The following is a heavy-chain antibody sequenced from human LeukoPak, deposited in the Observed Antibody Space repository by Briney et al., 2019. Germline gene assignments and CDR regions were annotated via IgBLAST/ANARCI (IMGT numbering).Heavy chain of an antibody. J-gene: IGHJ5*02. CDR3: KIHMYDGYEGSTDTTMVRSP. D-gene: IGHD5-18*01. V-gene: IGHV3-21*01. CDR2: ISPPINYI. Sequence: GGSLRLSCAASGFTFSSYSMNWVRQAPGKGLECVSSISPPINYIYYADSVKGRFTISRDTATNSLYLHMTSLRAEDTAVYYCKIHMYDGYEGSTDTTMVRSPWGQGTLVTVSS. CDR1: GFTFSSYS.